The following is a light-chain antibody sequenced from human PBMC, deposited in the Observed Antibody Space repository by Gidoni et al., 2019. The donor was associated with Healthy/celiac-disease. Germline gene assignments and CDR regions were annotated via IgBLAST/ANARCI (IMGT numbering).Light chain of an antibody. Sequence: DIVLTQSPGTLSLSPGERATLSCRASQSVSSSYLAWYQQKPGQAPRLLIYGASSRATGIPHRFSGSGSGTDFTLTISRLEPEDFAVYYCQQYGSSIFTFGPGTKVDIK. CDR1: QSVSSSY. V-gene: IGKV3-20*01. CDR3: QQYGSSIFT. CDR2: GAS. J-gene: IGKJ3*01.